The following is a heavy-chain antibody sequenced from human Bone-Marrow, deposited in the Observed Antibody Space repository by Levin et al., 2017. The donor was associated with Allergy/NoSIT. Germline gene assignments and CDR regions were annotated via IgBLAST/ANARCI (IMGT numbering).Heavy chain of an antibody. J-gene: IGHJ4*02. CDR2: ISAYNGNT. D-gene: IGHD5-18*01. CDR3: ARVGRPGYSYGFFDY. Sequence: ASVKVSCKASGYTFTSYGISWVRQAPGQGLEWMGWISAYNGNTNYAQKLQGRVTMTTDTSTSTAYMELRSLRSDDTAVYYCARVGRPGYSYGFFDYWGQGTLVTVSS. V-gene: IGHV1-18*01. CDR1: GYTFTSYG.